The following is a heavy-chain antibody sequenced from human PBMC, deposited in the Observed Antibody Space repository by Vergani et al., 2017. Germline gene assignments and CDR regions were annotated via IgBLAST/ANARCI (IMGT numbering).Heavy chain of an antibody. CDR1: GFTFSTYE. J-gene: IGHJ4*02. CDR2: ISSSGSTI. V-gene: IGHV3-48*03. Sequence: EVQLVESGGGLVQPGGSLRLSCAASGFTFSTYEMNWVRQAPGKGLEWVSYISSSGSTIYYADSVKGRFTISRDNAKNSLFLQMNSLRAEDTAVYYCAPMAFWGGYTYFDYWGQGTLVTVSS. D-gene: IGHD3-3*01. CDR3: APMAFWGGYTYFDY.